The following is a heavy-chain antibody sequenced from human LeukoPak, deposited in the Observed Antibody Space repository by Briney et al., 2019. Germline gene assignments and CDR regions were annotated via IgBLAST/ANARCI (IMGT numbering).Heavy chain of an antibody. D-gene: IGHD2-21*02. J-gene: IGHJ4*02. CDR2: ISGDGGST. V-gene: IGHV3-43*02. Sequence: GGFLRLSCAASGFTFDDYAMHWVRQAPGKGLEWVSLISGDGGSTYYADSVKGRFTISRDNSKNSLYLQMNSLRTEDTALYYCAKVGLGYCGGDCYRPYYFDYWGQGTLVTVSS. CDR1: GFTFDDYA. CDR3: AKVGLGYCGGDCYRPYYFDY.